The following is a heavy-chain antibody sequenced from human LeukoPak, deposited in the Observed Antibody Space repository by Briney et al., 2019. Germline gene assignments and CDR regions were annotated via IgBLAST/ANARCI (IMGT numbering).Heavy chain of an antibody. V-gene: IGHV3-23*01. CDR1: GFTFSSYP. CDR2: IDTSGSV. J-gene: IGHJ4*02. D-gene: IGHD6-13*01. CDR3: AKYSRPSSRVFDY. Sequence: GGSLRLSCAGSGFTFSSYPMTWVRQAPGKGLDWVSTIDTSGSVDYADSVKGRFTISRDNSKNTLYLQMNSLRAEDTAVYFCAKYSRPSSRVFDYWGQGTLATVSP.